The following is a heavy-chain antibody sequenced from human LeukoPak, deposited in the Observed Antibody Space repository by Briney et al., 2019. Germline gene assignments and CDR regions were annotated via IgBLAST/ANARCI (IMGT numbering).Heavy chain of an antibody. V-gene: IGHV3-23*01. J-gene: IGHJ6*02. Sequence: GGSLRLSCAASGFTFSSYALSWVRQAPGKGLEWVSAFSGSGGNTFYTDSVKGRFTISRDNSKNTLYLQMNSLRAEDTAVYYCAKDMGYCSGGSCYHYYAMDVWGRGTTVIVSS. CDR3: AKDMGYCSGGSCYHYYAMDV. CDR2: FSGSGGNT. CDR1: GFTFSSYA. D-gene: IGHD2-15*01.